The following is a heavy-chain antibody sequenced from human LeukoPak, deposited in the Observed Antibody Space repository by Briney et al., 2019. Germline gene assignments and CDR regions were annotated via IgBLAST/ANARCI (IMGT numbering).Heavy chain of an antibody. V-gene: IGHV3-21*01. CDR2: ISSRSSYI. Sequence: GGSLRLSCAASGFTFSNYSMNWVRQAPGKGLEWVSSISSRSSYIYYADSMKGRFTISRDNAKNSLYLQMNSLRAEDTAVYYCARAATIDYWGQGTLVTVSS. J-gene: IGHJ4*02. CDR1: GFTFSNYS. CDR3: ARAATIDY. D-gene: IGHD4-11*01.